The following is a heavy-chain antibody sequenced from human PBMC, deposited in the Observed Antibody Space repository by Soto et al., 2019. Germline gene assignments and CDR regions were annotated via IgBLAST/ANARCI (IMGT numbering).Heavy chain of an antibody. CDR3: ARGRGYYDSSWVYYYGMDV. V-gene: IGHV4-4*07. J-gene: IGHJ6*02. Sequence: ETLSLTCTVSGGSISSYYWSWIRQPAGKGLEWIGRIYTSGSTNYNPSLKSRVTMSVDTSKNQFSLKLSSVTAADTAVYYCARGRGYYDSSWVYYYGMDVWGQGTTVTVSS. CDR2: IYTSGST. CDR1: GGSISSYY. D-gene: IGHD3-22*01.